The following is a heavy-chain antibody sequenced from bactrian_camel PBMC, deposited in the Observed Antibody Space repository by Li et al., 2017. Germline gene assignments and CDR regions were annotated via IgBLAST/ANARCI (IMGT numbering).Heavy chain of an antibody. V-gene: IGHV3-2*01. J-gene: IGHJ4*01. Sequence: HVQLVESGGGSVQAGGSLRLSCVVSGYTYSSYCMGWFRQTPGKEREAVARIYNEGNSTWYADSAKDRFTISLDNAKNTMVLEMHNLKPEDSGMYYCAAGRRYSMSWSDASANAYWGQGTQVTVS. CDR2: IYNEGNST. CDR3: AAGRRYSMSWSDASANAY. CDR1: GYTYSSYC. D-gene: IGHD6*01.